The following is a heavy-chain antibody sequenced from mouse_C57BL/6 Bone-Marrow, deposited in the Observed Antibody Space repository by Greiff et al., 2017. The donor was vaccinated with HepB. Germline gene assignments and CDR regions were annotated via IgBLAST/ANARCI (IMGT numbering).Heavy chain of an antibody. Sequence: QVQLQQPGAELVKPGASVKLSCKASGYTFTSYWMHWVKQRPGQGLEWIGMIHPNSGSTNYNEKFKSKATLTVDKSSSTASMQLSSLTSEDSAVYYCARDTTVVAPYGYFDVWGTGTTVTVSS. CDR1: GYTFTSYW. V-gene: IGHV1-64*01. CDR2: IHPNSGST. D-gene: IGHD1-1*01. CDR3: ARDTTVVAPYGYFDV. J-gene: IGHJ1*03.